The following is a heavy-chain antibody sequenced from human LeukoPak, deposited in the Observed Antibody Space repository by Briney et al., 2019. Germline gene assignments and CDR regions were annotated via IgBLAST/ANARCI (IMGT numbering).Heavy chain of an antibody. CDR3: ARVYYSSSYDYWYFDL. CDR1: GGSIRSYY. J-gene: IGHJ2*01. V-gene: IGHV4-59*01. Sequence: SETLSLTCTVSGGSIRSYYWSWIRQPPGKGLEWIGYIYYSGSTNYNPSLKSRGTISVDTSKNQFSLKLSSVTAADTAVYYCARVYYSSSYDYWYFDLWGRGTLVTVSS. CDR2: IYYSGST. D-gene: IGHD6-13*01.